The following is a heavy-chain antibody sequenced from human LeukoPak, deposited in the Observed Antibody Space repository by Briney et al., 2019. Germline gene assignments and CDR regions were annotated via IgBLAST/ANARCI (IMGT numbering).Heavy chain of an antibody. J-gene: IGHJ4*02. CDR1: GGSFSGYY. V-gene: IGHV4-34*01. Sequence: SETLSLTCAVYGGSFSGYYWTWIRQPPGNGLEWIGEINHSGSTNYNPSLKSRVTISVDTSKNQFSLKLSSVTAADTAVYYCARGYCSSTSCYHRLYYFDYWGQGTLVTVSS. D-gene: IGHD2-2*01. CDR3: ARGYCSSTSCYHRLYYFDY. CDR2: INHSGST.